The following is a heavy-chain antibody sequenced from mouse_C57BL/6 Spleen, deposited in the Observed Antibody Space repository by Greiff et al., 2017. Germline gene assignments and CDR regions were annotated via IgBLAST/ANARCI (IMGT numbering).Heavy chain of an antibody. D-gene: IGHD2-4*01. J-gene: IGHJ3*01. CDR3: ARGDYDVAWFAY. Sequence: QVHVKQPGAELVKPGASVKMSCKASGYTFTSYWITWVKQRPGQGLEWIGDIYPGSGSTNYNEKFKSKATLTVDTSSSTAYMQLSSLTSEDSAVYYCARGDYDVAWFAYWGQGTLVTVSA. CDR2: IYPGSGST. CDR1: GYTFTSYW. V-gene: IGHV1-55*01.